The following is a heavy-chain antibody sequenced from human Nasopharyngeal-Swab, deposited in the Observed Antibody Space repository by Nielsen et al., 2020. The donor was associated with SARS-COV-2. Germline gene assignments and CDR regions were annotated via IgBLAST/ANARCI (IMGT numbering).Heavy chain of an antibody. CDR1: DGAISGYY. CDR3: ARHWWKTSSSLKWFDP. D-gene: IGHD2-2*01. Sequence: SETLSLTCSLSDGAISGYYWSWIRQSPGKGLEWIGNIYHSGSTTYNPSLKSRVTISMDMSKNQFSLKLSFVSAADTAVYYCARHWWKTSSSLKWFDPWGQGNPVSVSS. CDR2: IYHSGST. V-gene: IGHV4-59*08. J-gene: IGHJ5*02.